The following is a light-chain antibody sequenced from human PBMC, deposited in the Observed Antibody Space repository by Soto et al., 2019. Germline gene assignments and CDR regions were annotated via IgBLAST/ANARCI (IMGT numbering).Light chain of an antibody. CDR2: EGS. Sequence: QSALTQPASVSGSPGQSITISCTGTSSDVGSYNLVSWYQQYPGKAPKLMIYEGSKRPSGVSNRFSGSKSGNTASLTISGLQAEDEADYHCCSYAGSSTFVFGGGTKVTVL. CDR3: CSYAGSSTFV. V-gene: IGLV2-23*03. J-gene: IGLJ2*01. CDR1: SSDVGSYNL.